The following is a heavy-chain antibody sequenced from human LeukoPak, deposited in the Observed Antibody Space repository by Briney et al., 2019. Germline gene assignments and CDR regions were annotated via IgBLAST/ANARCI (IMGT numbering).Heavy chain of an antibody. J-gene: IGHJ5*02. V-gene: IGHV1-69*13. CDR2: IIPIFGTA. CDR1: GGTFSSYA. D-gene: IGHD2-15*01. Sequence: SVKVSCKASGGTFSSYAISWVRQAPGQGLEWMGGIIPIFGTANYAQKFQGRVTITADESTSTAYMELSSLRSEDTAVYYCARDPLPSAGCSGGSCYSWFDPWGQGTLVTVSS. CDR3: ARDPLPSAGCSGGSCYSWFDP.